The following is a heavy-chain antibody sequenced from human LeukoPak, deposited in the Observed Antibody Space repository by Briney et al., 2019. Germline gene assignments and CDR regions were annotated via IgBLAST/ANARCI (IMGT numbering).Heavy chain of an antibody. CDR2: INAGNGDT. V-gene: IGHV1-3*01. J-gene: IGHJ4*02. D-gene: IGHD6-13*01. CDR3: AREKRTVRYSSSWYPPDY. CDR1: GYTFTSNA. Sequence: GASVKVSCKASGYTFTSNAMHWVRQAPGQRLEWMGWINAGNGDTRYSQKFQDRVTFTRDTSASTVYMELSSLRSEDTAVYYCAREKRTVRYSSSWYPPDYWGQGTLVTVSS.